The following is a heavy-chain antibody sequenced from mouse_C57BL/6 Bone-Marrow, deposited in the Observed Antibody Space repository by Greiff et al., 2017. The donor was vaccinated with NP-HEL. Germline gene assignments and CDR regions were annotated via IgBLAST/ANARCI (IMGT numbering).Heavy chain of an antibody. D-gene: IGHD4-1*01. CDR1: GYTFTSYG. Sequence: LVESGAELARPGASVKLSCKASGYTFTSYGISWVKQRTGQGLEWIGEIYPRSGNTYYNEKFKGKATLTADKSSSTAYMELRSLTSEDSAVYFCARKLGGWFAYWGQGTLVTVSA. V-gene: IGHV1-81*01. CDR2: IYPRSGNT. CDR3: ARKLGGWFAY. J-gene: IGHJ3*01.